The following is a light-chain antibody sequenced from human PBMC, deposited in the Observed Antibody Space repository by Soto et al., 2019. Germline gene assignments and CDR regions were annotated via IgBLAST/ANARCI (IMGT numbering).Light chain of an antibody. CDR1: QDIRTW. CDR3: QQSYSTMYT. Sequence: DIQMTQSPSTLSASVGDRVTITCRASQDIRTWLAWYQQKPGKAPKVLIYKASTLESGVPSRFSGSGSGTDFTLTISSLQPEDFATYYCQQSYSTMYTFGQGTKLEIK. J-gene: IGKJ2*01. V-gene: IGKV1-5*03. CDR2: KAS.